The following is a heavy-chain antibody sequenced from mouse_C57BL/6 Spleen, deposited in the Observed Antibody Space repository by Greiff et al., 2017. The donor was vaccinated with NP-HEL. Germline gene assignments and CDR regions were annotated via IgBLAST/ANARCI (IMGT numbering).Heavy chain of an antibody. J-gene: IGHJ3*01. CDR1: GYTFTDYY. CDR3: ARITAQATSFAY. V-gene: IGHV1-26*01. Sequence: VQLQQSGPELVKPGASVKISCKASGYTFTDYYMNWVKQSHGKSLEWIGDINPNNGGTSYNQKFKGKATLTVDKSSSTAYMELRSLTSEDSAVYYCARITAQATSFAYWGQGTLVTVAA. CDR2: INPNNGGT. D-gene: IGHD3-2*02.